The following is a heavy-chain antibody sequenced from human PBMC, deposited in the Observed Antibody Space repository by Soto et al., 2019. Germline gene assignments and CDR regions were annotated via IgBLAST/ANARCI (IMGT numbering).Heavy chain of an antibody. J-gene: IGHJ6*02. Sequence: ASVKVSCKASGYTFTGYYMHWVRQAPGQGLEWMGWINPNSGGTNYAQKFQSWVTMTRDTSISTAYMELSRLRSDDTAVYYCATSMPPEYYYYGMDVWGRGTTVTVSS. D-gene: IGHD2-2*01. CDR3: ATSMPPEYYYYGMDV. CDR2: INPNSGGT. CDR1: GYTFTGYY. V-gene: IGHV1-2*04.